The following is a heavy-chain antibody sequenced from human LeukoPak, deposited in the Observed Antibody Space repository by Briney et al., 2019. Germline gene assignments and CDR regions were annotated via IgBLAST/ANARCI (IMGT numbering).Heavy chain of an antibody. V-gene: IGHV3-7*01. D-gene: IGHD6-13*01. CDR2: IKQDGSEK. J-gene: IGHJ4*02. CDR3: ASMYSSSWYREDFDY. CDR1: GFTFSSYW. Sequence: GGSLRLSCAASGFTFSSYWMSWVRQAPWKGLEWVANIKQDGSEKYYVDSVKGRFTISRDNAKNSLYLQMNSLRAEDTAVYYCASMYSSSWYREDFDYWGQGTLVTVSS.